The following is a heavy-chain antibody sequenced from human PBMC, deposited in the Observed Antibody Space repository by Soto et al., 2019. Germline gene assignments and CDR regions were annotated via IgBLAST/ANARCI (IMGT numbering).Heavy chain of an antibody. CDR2: INPDGNVG. CDR1: GFTFSTYW. J-gene: IGHJ4*02. Sequence: EVQLLGSGGGLVQPGGSLRLSCVGSGFTFSTYWMNWVRQAPGKGLEWVANINPDGNVGTYVDSVRGRFTTSRDNAKNSLDLQINSLRAGGTAVYFCAGWGGHDYNYWGQGIMVTVSS. CDR3: AGWGGHDYNY. D-gene: IGHD4-4*01. V-gene: IGHV3-7*03.